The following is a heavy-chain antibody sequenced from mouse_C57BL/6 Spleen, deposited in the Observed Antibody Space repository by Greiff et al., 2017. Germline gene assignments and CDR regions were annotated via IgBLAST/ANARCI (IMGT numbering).Heavy chain of an antibody. Sequence: EVKLMESGGGLVKPGGSLKLSCAASGFTFSDYGMHWVRQAPEKGLEWVAYISSGSSTIYYADTVKGRFTISRDNAKNTLFLQMTSLRSQDTAMYYCARDKSGYYAMDYGGQGTSVTVSS. V-gene: IGHV5-17*01. J-gene: IGHJ4*01. CDR1: GFTFSDYG. CDR3: ARDKSGYYAMDY. CDR2: ISSGSSTI.